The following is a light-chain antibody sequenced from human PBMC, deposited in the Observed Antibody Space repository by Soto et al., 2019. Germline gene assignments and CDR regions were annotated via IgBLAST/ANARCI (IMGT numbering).Light chain of an antibody. J-gene: IGLJ2*01. CDR2: DVS. V-gene: IGLV2-14*01. CDR3: SSYTGSSTYVV. CDR1: SSDVGGYNY. Sequence: QSALTQPASVSGSPGQSITISCTGTSSDVGGYNYVSWYQQHPGKAPKLMIYDVSNRPSGVSNRFSGSKSGNTASLTISGLQAEDXADYYCSSYTGSSTYVVFGGGTKLTVL.